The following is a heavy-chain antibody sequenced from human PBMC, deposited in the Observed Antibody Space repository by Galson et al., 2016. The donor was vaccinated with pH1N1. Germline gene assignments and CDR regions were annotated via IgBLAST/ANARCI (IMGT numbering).Heavy chain of an antibody. J-gene: IGHJ4*02. V-gene: IGHV1-69*06. Sequence: SVKVSCKASGGTFPNYAIAWARQAPGQGLEWMGGIIPIFGTTNYAQKFLGRVTITADKSTSAVYMELNSLRSEDTAVYYCARESSGSDFWGQGTLVTVSS. CDR2: IIPIFGTT. D-gene: IGHD3-10*01. CDR3: ARESSGSDF. CDR1: GGTFPNYA.